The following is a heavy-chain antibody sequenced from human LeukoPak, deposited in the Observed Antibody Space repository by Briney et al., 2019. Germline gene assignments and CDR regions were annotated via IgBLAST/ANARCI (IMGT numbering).Heavy chain of an antibody. D-gene: IGHD6-19*01. CDR1: GYTFTGYY. Sequence: ASVKVSCKASGYTFTGYYMHWVRQAPGQGLEWMGWINPNSGGTNYAQKFQGRVTMTRDTSISTAYMELSRLRSDDTAVYYCARDLGSGWSLFDYWGQGTLVTVSS. V-gene: IGHV1-2*02. CDR2: INPNSGGT. J-gene: IGHJ4*02. CDR3: ARDLGSGWSLFDY.